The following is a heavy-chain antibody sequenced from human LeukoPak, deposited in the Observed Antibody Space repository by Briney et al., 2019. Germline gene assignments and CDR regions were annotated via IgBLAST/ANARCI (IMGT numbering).Heavy chain of an antibody. Sequence: TSQTLSLTCTVSGGSISSGGYYWSWIRQHPGKGLEWIGYIYYSGSTYYNPSLKSRVTISVDTSKNQFSLKLSSVTAADTAVYYCARAIAARQFYYGMDVWGQGTTVTVS. CDR2: IYYSGST. CDR1: GGSISSGGYY. D-gene: IGHD6-6*01. J-gene: IGHJ6*02. V-gene: IGHV4-31*03. CDR3: ARAIAARQFYYGMDV.